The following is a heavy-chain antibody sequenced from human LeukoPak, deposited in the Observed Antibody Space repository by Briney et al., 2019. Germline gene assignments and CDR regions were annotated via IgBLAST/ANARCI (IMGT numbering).Heavy chain of an antibody. Sequence: PGGSLRLSCAASGFTFSSYGMHWVRQAPGKGLEWVAVIWYDGTNKYYADSVKGRFTISRDNSENPLYLQMNSLRAEDTAVYYCARIGGDRDPFDYWGQGTLVTVSS. CDR2: IWYDGTNK. CDR3: ARIGGDRDPFDY. J-gene: IGHJ4*02. CDR1: GFTFSSYG. D-gene: IGHD2-21*02. V-gene: IGHV3-33*01.